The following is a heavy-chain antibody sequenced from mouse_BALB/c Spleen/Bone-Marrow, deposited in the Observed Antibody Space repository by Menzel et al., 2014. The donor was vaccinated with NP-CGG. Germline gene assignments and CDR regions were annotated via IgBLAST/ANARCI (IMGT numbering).Heavy chain of an antibody. J-gene: IGHJ4*01. CDR1: GFTFSSFG. D-gene: IGHD2-10*02. V-gene: IGHV5-17*02. Sequence: EVQLQGSGGGLVQPGGARKLSCEASGFTFSSFGIHWVRQAPEKGLEWVAYISSGSSTIYYADAVKGRFTISRDNPKKTLFLQMTSLRSEDTAMYYCARSGYGDYYAMDYWGQGTSVTVSS. CDR2: ISSGSSTI. CDR3: ARSGYGDYYAMDY.